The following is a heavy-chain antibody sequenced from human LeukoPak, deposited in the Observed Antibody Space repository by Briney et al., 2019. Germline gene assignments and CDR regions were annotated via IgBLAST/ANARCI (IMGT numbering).Heavy chain of an antibody. V-gene: IGHV4-34*01. J-gene: IGHJ4*02. CDR2: INHSGST. D-gene: IGHD1-26*01. CDR1: GGSFSGYY. Sequence: RSSETLSLTCAVYGGSFSGYYWSWIRQPPGKGLEWIGEINHSGSTNYNPSLKSRVTISVDTSKNQFSLKLSSVTAADTAVYYCARCSRIGSYYLGADYSGQGTLVTVFS. CDR3: ARCSRIGSYYLGADY.